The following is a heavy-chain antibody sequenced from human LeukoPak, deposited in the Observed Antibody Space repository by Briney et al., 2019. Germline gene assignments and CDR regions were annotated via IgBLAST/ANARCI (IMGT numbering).Heavy chain of an antibody. J-gene: IGHJ4*02. CDR2: IIPIFGTA. CDR3: ARALGYCSSTSCSYFDY. D-gene: IGHD2-2*01. Sequence: ASVKVSCKASGGTFSSYAISWVRQAPGQGLEWMGGIIPIFGTANYAQKFQGRVTITADKSTSTAYMELSSPRSEDTAVYYCARALGYCSSTSCSYFDYWGQGTLVTVSS. V-gene: IGHV1-69*06. CDR1: GGTFSSYA.